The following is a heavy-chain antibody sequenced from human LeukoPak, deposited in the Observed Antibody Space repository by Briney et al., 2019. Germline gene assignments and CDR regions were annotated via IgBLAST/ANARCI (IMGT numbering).Heavy chain of an antibody. V-gene: IGHV4-34*01. Sequence: SETLSLTCAVYGGSFSGYYWSWIRQPPGKGLEWIGEINHIGTTNYNPSLKSRVAISVDTSKNQFSLKLSSVTAADTAVYYCGGGRGDYSDSSDYSFSTNYFDYWGQGTLVTVSS. CDR3: GGGRGDYSDSSDYSFSTNYFDY. CDR1: GGSFSGYY. D-gene: IGHD3-22*01. J-gene: IGHJ4*01. CDR2: INHIGTT.